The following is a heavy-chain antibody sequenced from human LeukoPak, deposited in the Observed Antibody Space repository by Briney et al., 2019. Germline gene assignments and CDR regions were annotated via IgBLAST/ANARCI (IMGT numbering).Heavy chain of an antibody. V-gene: IGHV3-23*01. D-gene: IGHD6-13*01. CDR2: ISSSGGST. Sequence: GGSLRLSCAASGFTFNNYAMTWVRQAPGKGLEWISSISSSGGSTYYADSMKGRVSISRDNSRNTLRLQMSSLRREDTAVYYCVKVVSAGPGRWFDPWGQGTLVTVSA. J-gene: IGHJ5*02. CDR3: VKVVSAGPGRWFDP. CDR1: GFTFNNYA.